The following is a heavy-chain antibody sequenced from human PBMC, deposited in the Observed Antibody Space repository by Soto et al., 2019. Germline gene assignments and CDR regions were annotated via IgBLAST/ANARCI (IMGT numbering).Heavy chain of an antibody. CDR2: IKQDGSEK. CDR1: GFTFSSYW. D-gene: IGHD2-15*01. CDR3: ARDRDCCGSCYKPNDY. V-gene: IGHV3-7*01. Sequence: EVQLVESGGGLVQPGGSLRLSCAASGFTFSSYWMSWVRQAPGKGLEWVANIKQDGSEKYYVDSVKGRFTISRDNAKNSLYLQMNSLRAEDTAVYYCARDRDCCGSCYKPNDYWGQGTLVTVSS. J-gene: IGHJ4*02.